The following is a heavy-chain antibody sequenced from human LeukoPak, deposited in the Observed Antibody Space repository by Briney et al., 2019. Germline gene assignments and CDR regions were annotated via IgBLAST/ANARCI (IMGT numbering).Heavy chain of an antibody. CDR1: GASITSYY. V-gene: IGHV4-59*08. D-gene: IGHD1-26*01. CDR2: IYYSGST. CDR3: ARLSIVGATNFDY. J-gene: IGHJ4*02. Sequence: SETLSLTCAVSGASITSYYWSWIRQPPGKGLEWIGYIYYSGSTTYKPSLKSRVTISVDTSKNQFSLKLSSVTAADTAVYYCARLSIVGATNFDYWGQGTLVTVSS.